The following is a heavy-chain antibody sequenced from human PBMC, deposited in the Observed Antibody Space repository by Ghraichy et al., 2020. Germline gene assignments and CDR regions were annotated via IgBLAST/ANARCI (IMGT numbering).Heavy chain of an antibody. D-gene: IGHD6-19*01. V-gene: IGHV3-23*01. Sequence: GGSLRLSCAASGFTFSGYAMSWVRQAPGKGLEWVSAISGSGGSTYYADSVKGRFTISRDNSKNTLYLQMNSLRAEATAVYYCAKDWARAVAGYFDYWGQGTLVTVSS. CDR3: AKDWARAVAGYFDY. CDR2: ISGSGGST. CDR1: GFTFSGYA. J-gene: IGHJ4*02.